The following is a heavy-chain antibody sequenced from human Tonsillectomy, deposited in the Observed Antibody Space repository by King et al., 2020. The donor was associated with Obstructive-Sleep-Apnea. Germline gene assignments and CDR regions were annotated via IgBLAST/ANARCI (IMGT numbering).Heavy chain of an antibody. CDR2: LYYSGST. CDR3: ARLIYGDYVWFDP. Sequence: VQLQESGPGLVKPSQTLSLTCTVSGGSYSSGGSYWCWIRQHPGKGLGWIGHLYYSGSTFYNPSPKSRVTISFDTSKNQFSLKLNSVTAADTAVYHCARLIYGDYVWFDPWGQGTLVTVSS. J-gene: IGHJ5*02. V-gene: IGHV4-31*03. CDR1: GGSYSSGGSY. D-gene: IGHD4-17*01.